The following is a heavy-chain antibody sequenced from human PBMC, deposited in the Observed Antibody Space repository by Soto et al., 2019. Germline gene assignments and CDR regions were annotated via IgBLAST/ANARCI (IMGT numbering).Heavy chain of an antibody. J-gene: IGHJ6*02. Sequence: EVQLVESGGGLVKPGGSLRLSCAASGFTFSSYSMNWVHQAPGKGLEWVSSISSSSSYIYYADSVKGRFTISRDNAKNSLYLQMNSLRAEDTAVYYCARVSTAYYYGMDVWGQGTTVTVSS. CDR1: GFTFSSYS. CDR3: ARVSTAYYYGMDV. CDR2: ISSSSSYI. V-gene: IGHV3-21*01.